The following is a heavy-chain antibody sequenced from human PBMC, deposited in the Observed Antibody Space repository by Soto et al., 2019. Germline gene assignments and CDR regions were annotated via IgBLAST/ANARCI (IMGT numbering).Heavy chain of an antibody. D-gene: IGHD3-22*01. CDR1: GGSISSYY. J-gene: IGHJ4*02. CDR2: IYYSGST. V-gene: IGHV4-59*01. CDR3: ARGTRYYDSSGYYPN. Sequence: SETLSLTCTVSGGSISSYYWSWVRQPPGKGLEWIGYIYYSGSTNYNPSLKSRVTISVDTSKNQFSLKLSSVTAADTAVYYCARGTRYYDSSGYYPNWGQGTLVTVSS.